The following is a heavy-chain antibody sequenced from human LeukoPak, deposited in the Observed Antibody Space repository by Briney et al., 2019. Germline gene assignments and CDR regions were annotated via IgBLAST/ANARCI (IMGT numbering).Heavy chain of an antibody. J-gene: IGHJ4*02. Sequence: PSETLSLTCTVSGGSISSYYWSWIRQPPGKGLEWIGYIYYSGSTNYNPSLKSRVTISVDTSKNQFSLKLSSVTAADTAVYYCARGRGDYSVFFDYWGQGTLVTVSS. V-gene: IGHV4-59*01. CDR3: ARGRGDYSVFFDY. CDR1: GGSISSYY. CDR2: IYYSGST. D-gene: IGHD2-21*02.